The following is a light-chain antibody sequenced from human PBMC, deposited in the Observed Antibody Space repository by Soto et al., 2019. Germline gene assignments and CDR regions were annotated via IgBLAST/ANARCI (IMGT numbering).Light chain of an antibody. CDR2: GAS. J-gene: IGKJ3*01. CDR3: QQYNNWPRVT. CDR1: QSISGN. V-gene: IGKV3-15*01. Sequence: EIVMTQSPATLSVSPGERATLSCRASQSISGNLAWYQQKPGQAPRLLIQGASTRATGIPARFSGSGSGTDFTLTISSLQSEDFAVYYCQQYNNWPRVTFGPGTKVDIK.